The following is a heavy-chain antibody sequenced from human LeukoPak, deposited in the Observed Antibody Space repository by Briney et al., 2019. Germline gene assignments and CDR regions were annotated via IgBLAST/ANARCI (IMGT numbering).Heavy chain of an antibody. J-gene: IGHJ4*02. Sequence: PGGSLRLSCAASGFTFSSYWMQWVRQAPGKGLEWVANIKQDGSEIYYADSVKGRFIISRDNAKNALYLQMSSLRAEDTAIYYCARRYFDYWGQGTLVTVSS. CDR2: IKQDGSEI. V-gene: IGHV3-7*03. CDR1: GFTFSSYW. CDR3: ARRYFDY.